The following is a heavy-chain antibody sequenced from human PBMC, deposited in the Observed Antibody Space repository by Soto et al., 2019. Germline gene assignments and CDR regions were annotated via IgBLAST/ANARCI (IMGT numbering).Heavy chain of an antibody. CDR1: GYTFTSYG. D-gene: IGHD3-22*01. CDR3: ARVGITRIVVVIADDAFDI. Sequence: GASVKVSCKASGYTFTSYGISWVRQAPGQGLEWMGWISAYNGNTNYAQKLQGRVTMTTDTSTSTAYMELRSLRSDDTAVYYCARVGITRIVVVIADDAFDIWGQGTMVTVSS. V-gene: IGHV1-18*01. CDR2: ISAYNGNT. J-gene: IGHJ3*02.